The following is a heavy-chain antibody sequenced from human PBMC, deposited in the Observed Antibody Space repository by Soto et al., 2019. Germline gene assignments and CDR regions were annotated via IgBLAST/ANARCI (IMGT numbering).Heavy chain of an antibody. Sequence: ASVKVSCKASGYTFTSYGIGWVRQAPGQGLDWMGWISAYNGNTKYAQDLQGRVTMTTDTSTSTAYMELRSLRSDDTAVYYCARSSGGSYNTYYFYYGMDVWGQGTTVTVSS. CDR1: GYTFTSYG. J-gene: IGHJ6*02. CDR2: ISAYNGNT. CDR3: ARSSGGSYNTYYFYYGMDV. V-gene: IGHV1-18*01. D-gene: IGHD2-15*01.